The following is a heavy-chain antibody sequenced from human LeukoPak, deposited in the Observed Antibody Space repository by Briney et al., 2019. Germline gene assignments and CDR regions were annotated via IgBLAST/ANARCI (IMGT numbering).Heavy chain of an antibody. CDR3: ARDPRNIDY. CDR1: GFTFSSYA. Sequence: PGGSLRLSCAASGFTFSSYAMSWVRQAPGKGLEWVSAISGSGGSTYYADSVKGRFTISRDNAKNSLYLQMNSLRAEDTAVYYCARDPRNIDYWGQGTLVTVSS. J-gene: IGHJ4*02. CDR2: ISGSGGST. V-gene: IGHV3-23*01.